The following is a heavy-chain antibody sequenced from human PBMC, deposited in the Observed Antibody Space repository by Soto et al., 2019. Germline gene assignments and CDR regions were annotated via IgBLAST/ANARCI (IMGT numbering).Heavy chain of an antibody. Sequence: WAASGFTFDDYAMHWVRQAPGKGLEWVSLISWDGDSKYYSDSVKGRFTISRDNSKNSLFLQMNSLRAEDTALYYCAKDLSCSTTKCYYSSYGMDVWGQGTTVTVSS. CDR3: AKDLSCSTTKCYYSSYGMDV. D-gene: IGHD2-2*01. CDR2: ISWDGDSK. CDR1: GFTFDDYA. V-gene: IGHV3-43D*04. J-gene: IGHJ6*02.